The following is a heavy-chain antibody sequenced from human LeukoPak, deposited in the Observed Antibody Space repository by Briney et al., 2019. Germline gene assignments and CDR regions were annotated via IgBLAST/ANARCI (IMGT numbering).Heavy chain of an antibody. V-gene: IGHV4-30-4*01. CDR1: GGSISSGDYY. J-gene: IGHJ5*02. CDR2: IYYSGST. D-gene: IGHD3-10*01. Sequence: SETLSLTCTVSGGSISSGDYYWNWIRHPPGKGLGGIGKIYYSGSTYYNASLKSRVTISRDTSKNQFSLKLNSVTAADTAVYYCARDRNYYGSGSLNWFDPWGQGTLVTVSS. CDR3: ARDRNYYGSGSLNWFDP.